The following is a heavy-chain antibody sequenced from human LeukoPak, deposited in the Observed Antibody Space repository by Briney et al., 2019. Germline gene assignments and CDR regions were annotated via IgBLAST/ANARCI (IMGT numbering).Heavy chain of an antibody. CDR3: ARDFHPGYSSGWYRSPWFDP. CDR1: GFTFGVDG. V-gene: IGHV3-30-3*01. J-gene: IGHJ5*02. D-gene: IGHD6-19*01. Sequence: PGGSLRLSCIASGFTFGVDGMSWFRQAPGKGLEWVAVISYDGSNKYYADSVKGRFTISRDNSKNTLYLQMNSLRAEDTAVYYCARDFHPGYSSGWYRSPWFDPWGQGTLVTVSS. CDR2: ISYDGSNK.